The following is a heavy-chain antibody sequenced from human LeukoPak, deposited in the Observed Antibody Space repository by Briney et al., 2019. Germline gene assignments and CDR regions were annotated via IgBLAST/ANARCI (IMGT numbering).Heavy chain of an antibody. D-gene: IGHD3-10*01. CDR2: ISYDGSNK. CDR3: EGGVDYYGSGSSESWGEHWFDP. J-gene: IGHJ5*02. CDR1: GFTFSYA. Sequence: AGSLRLSCAASGFTFSYAMHWVRQAPAKRLEWVAVISYDGSNKYYADSVKGRFTISRDNSKNTLYLQMNSLRAEDTAVYYCEGGVDYYGSGSSESWGEHWFDPWGEGSLVTVSS. V-gene: IGHV3-30-3*01.